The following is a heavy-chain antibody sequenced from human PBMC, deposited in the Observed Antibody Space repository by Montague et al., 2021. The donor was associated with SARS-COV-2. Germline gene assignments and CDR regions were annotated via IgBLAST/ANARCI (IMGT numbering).Heavy chain of an antibody. Sequence: SETLSLTCTVSGGSISGSNYYWAWTRQPPGKGLEWIGSIYYSGSTYDNPSLKSRVSISVDTSKNQFPLKLNSVTAADTAVYYCARLLLELPGDYWGQGTLVTASS. V-gene: IGHV4-39*01. D-gene: IGHD1-7*01. CDR1: GGSISGSNYY. CDR3: ARLLLELPGDY. J-gene: IGHJ4*02. CDR2: IYYSGST.